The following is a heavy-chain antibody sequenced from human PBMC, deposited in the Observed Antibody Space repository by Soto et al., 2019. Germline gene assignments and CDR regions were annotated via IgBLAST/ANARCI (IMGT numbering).Heavy chain of an antibody. J-gene: IGHJ4*02. Sequence: GSLRLSCASSGVTFSSYAMSWVCQAPGKGLEWVSAISGSGGSTYYADSVKGRFTISRDNSKNTLYLQMNSLRAEDTAVYYCANFQALYYYGSGSYFYYWGQGTLVTVSS. V-gene: IGHV3-23*01. CDR1: GVTFSSYA. CDR2: ISGSGGST. CDR3: ANFQALYYYGSGSYFYY. D-gene: IGHD3-10*01.